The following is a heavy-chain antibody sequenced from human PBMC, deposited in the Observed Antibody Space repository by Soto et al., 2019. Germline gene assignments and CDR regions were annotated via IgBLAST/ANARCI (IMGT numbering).Heavy chain of an antibody. Sequence: EVQLLESGGGLVQPGGSLRLSCVASGFTFSSYSMNWVRQAPGKGLEWVSSISSSSSYIYYADSVKGRFTISRDNAKNSLYLQMNSLRAEDTAVYYCARAPYYYDSRGYWAYWGQGTLVTVSS. D-gene: IGHD3-22*01. CDR2: ISSSSSYI. V-gene: IGHV3-21*01. CDR1: GFTFSSYS. J-gene: IGHJ4*02. CDR3: ARAPYYYDSRGYWAY.